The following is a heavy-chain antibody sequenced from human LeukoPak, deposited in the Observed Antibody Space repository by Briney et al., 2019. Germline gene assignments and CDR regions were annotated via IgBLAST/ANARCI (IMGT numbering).Heavy chain of an antibody. V-gene: IGHV4-34*01. CDR1: GGSFSGYY. J-gene: IGHJ4*02. CDR2: INHSGST. CDR3: ARGHYDFWSGYYRVYYFDY. D-gene: IGHD3-3*01. Sequence: SETLSLTCAVYGGSFSGYYWSWIRQPPGKGLEWIGEINHSGSTNYNPSLKSRVTISVDTSKNQFSLKLSSVTAADTAVYYCARGHYDFWSGYYRVYYFDYRGQGTLVTVSS.